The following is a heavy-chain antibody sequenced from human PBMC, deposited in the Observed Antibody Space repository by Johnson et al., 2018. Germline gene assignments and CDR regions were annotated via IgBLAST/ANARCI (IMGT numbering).Heavy chain of an antibody. V-gene: IGHV3-30*18. D-gene: IGHD3-10*01. Sequence: VQLVESGGGVVQPGRSLRLSCAASGFIFSSYGMHWVRQAPGKGLEWVAVISYDGNKKYYADSVKGRFTISRDNSENTLYLQMNSLRAEDTAVYYCAKDKIAGIYYYFYMDVWGKGTTVTVSS. CDR1: GFIFSSYG. J-gene: IGHJ6*03. CDR3: AKDKIAGIYYYFYMDV. CDR2: ISYDGNKK.